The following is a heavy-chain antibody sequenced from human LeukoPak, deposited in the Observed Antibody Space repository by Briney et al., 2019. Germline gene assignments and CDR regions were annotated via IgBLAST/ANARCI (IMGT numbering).Heavy chain of an antibody. CDR3: AKESSSWFKLATYFDY. J-gene: IGHJ4*02. CDR2: ISGSGGST. Sequence: PGRSLRLSCAASGFTFSSYGMSWVRQAPGKGLEWVSAISGSGGSTYYADSVKGRFTISRDNSKNTLYLQMNSLRAEDTAVYYCAKESSSWFKLATYFDYWGQGTLVTVSS. V-gene: IGHV3-23*01. CDR1: GFTFSSYG. D-gene: IGHD6-13*01.